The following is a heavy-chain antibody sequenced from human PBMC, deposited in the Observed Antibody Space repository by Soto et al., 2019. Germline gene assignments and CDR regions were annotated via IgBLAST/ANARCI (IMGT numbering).Heavy chain of an antibody. CDR3: ARSARRYYYDSSGYYYLDY. CDR1: GGSIISNNW. D-gene: IGHD3-22*01. V-gene: IGHV4-4*02. J-gene: IGHJ4*02. Sequence: ETLSLTCEILGGSIISNNWWSWGRQPPGKGLEWIGEIYHSGSTNYNSSLKSRVTISMDKSKNQFSLKLSSVTAADTAVYYCARSARRYYYDSSGYYYLDYWGQGTLVTVSS. CDR2: IYHSGST.